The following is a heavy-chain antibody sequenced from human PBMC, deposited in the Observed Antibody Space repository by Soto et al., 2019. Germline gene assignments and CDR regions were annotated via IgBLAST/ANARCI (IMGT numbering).Heavy chain of an antibody. J-gene: IGHJ1*01. CDR1: GSTFSSYA. CDR2: ISGSGDST. V-gene: IGHV3-23*01. Sequence: GGSLRLSCAASGSTFSSYAMSWVRQAPGKGLEWVSGISGSGDSTYYADSVKGRFTISRDNSKNTLYLQMNSLRAEDTAVYYCAKGVPGIAVAGTGYFQHWGQGT. CDR3: AKGVPGIAVAGTGYFQH. D-gene: IGHD6-19*01.